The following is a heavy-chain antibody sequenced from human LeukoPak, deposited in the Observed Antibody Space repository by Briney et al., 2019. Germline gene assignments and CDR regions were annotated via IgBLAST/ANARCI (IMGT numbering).Heavy chain of an antibody. CDR3: ARVYDYSNYGPLDY. D-gene: IGHD4-11*01. CDR2: ISNSGST. V-gene: IGHV4-39*01. CDR1: GGSISSSNYY. Sequence: SETLSLTCTVSGGSISSSNYYWGWIRQPPGKGLECIGSISNSGSTHYNPSLKSRVTISVDASKNQFSLKVNSVTAADTAVYYCARVYDYSNYGPLDYWGQGTLVTVSS. J-gene: IGHJ4*02.